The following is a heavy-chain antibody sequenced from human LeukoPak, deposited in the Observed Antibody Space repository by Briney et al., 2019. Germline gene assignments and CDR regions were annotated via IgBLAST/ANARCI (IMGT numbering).Heavy chain of an antibody. CDR3: AKDKIFDY. Sequence: GGSLRLSCAASGFIFSSYAMSWVRQAPGKGLEWVAFIRYDGSNKYYADSVKGRFTISRDNSKNTLYLQMNSLRAEDTAVYYCAKDKIFDYWGQGTLVTVSS. CDR1: GFIFSSYA. CDR2: IRYDGSNK. J-gene: IGHJ4*02. V-gene: IGHV3-30*02.